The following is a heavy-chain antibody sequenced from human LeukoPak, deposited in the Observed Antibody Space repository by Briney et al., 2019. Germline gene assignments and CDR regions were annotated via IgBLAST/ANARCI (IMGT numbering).Heavy chain of an antibody. D-gene: IGHD6-19*01. CDR3: ARLHRRGVYSSGWLFDY. Sequence: SETLSLTCAVSGGSFSGYYWSWIRQPPGKGLEWIGEINHSGSTNYNPSLKSRVTISVDTSKNQFSLKLSSVTAADTAVYYCARLHRRGVYSSGWLFDYGGQGTLVTVSS. V-gene: IGHV4-34*01. J-gene: IGHJ4*02. CDR2: INHSGST. CDR1: GGSFSGYY.